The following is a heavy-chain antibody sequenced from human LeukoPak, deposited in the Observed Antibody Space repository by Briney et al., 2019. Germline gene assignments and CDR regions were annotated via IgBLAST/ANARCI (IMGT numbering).Heavy chain of an antibody. V-gene: IGHV4-34*01. CDR1: GGSFSGYY. D-gene: IGHD3-22*01. Sequence: SETLSLTCAVSGGSFSGYYWSWIRQPPGKGLEWVGEINHSGSTNYNPSLKSRVTISVDTSKNQFALKLSSVTAADTAVYYCDIGYYYDSSGYGEDWGQGTLVTVSS. CDR2: INHSGST. J-gene: IGHJ4*02. CDR3: DIGYYYDSSGYGED.